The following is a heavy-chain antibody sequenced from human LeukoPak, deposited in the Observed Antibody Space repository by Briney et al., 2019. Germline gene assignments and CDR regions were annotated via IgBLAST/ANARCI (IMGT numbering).Heavy chain of an antibody. D-gene: IGHD2-2*01. J-gene: IGHJ5*02. V-gene: IGHV1-69*05. Sequence: SVKVSCKASGGTFSSYAISWVRQAPGQGLEWMGRIIPIFGTANYAQKFQGRVTITTDESTSTAYMELSSLRSEDTAVYYCATLVPAARWFDPWGQGTLVTVSS. CDR2: IIPIFGTA. CDR1: GGTFSSYA. CDR3: ATLVPAARWFDP.